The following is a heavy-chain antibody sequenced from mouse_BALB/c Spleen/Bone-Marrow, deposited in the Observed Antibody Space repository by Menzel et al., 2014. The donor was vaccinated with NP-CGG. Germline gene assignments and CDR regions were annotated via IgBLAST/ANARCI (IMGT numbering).Heavy chain of an antibody. J-gene: IGHJ3*01. Sequence: EVQLQQSGAELVKPGASVKLSCTASGFNIKDTYMHWVKQRPEQGLEWIGRIDPANGNTKYDPKFQGKATITADTSSNTAYLQLSSLTSEDTAVYYCASYYYGSSTFAYWGQGTLLTVSA. CDR1: GFNIKDTY. CDR2: IDPANGNT. V-gene: IGHV14-3*02. CDR3: ASYYYGSSTFAY. D-gene: IGHD1-1*01.